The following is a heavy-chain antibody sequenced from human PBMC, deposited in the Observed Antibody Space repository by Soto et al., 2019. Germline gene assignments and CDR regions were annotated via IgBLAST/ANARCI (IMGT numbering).Heavy chain of an antibody. V-gene: IGHV1-69*13. CDR3: ARDDDVTREYYYYGMDV. D-gene: IGHD4-17*01. J-gene: IGHJ6*02. CDR1: GGTFGSYA. Sequence: SVKVSCKASGGTFGSYAISWVRQAPGQGFEWMGGIIPIFGTANYAQKFQGRVTITADESTSTAYMELSSLRSEDTAVYYCARDDDVTREYYYYGMDVWGQGTTVTVSS. CDR2: IIPIFGTA.